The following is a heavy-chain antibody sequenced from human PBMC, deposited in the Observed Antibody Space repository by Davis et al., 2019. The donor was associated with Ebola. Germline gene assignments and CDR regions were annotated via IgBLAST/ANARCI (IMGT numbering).Heavy chain of an antibody. Sequence: GSLRLSCAVYGGSFSGYYWSWIRQPPGKGLEWIGEINHSGSTNYNPSLKSRVTISVDTSKNQFSLNLSSVTAADTAVYYCARLGAIAAAGRPYYYYYYGMDVWGQGTTVTVSS. J-gene: IGHJ6*02. CDR1: GGSFSGYY. V-gene: IGHV4-34*01. D-gene: IGHD6-13*01. CDR2: INHSGST. CDR3: ARLGAIAAAGRPYYYYYYGMDV.